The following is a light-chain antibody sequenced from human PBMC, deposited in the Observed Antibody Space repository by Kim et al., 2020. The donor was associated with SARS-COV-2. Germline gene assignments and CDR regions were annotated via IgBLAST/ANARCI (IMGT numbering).Light chain of an antibody. Sequence: GKTVTISCTRSSGSIDDNYVQWYQQRPGGVPTTVIYEDDQRPSGVSDRFSGSIYNSSNSASLTISGLRTEDEADYYCQSYNRDNVIFGGGTQLTVL. J-gene: IGLJ2*01. CDR2: EDD. CDR1: SGSIDDNY. CDR3: QSYNRDNVI. V-gene: IGLV6-57*03.